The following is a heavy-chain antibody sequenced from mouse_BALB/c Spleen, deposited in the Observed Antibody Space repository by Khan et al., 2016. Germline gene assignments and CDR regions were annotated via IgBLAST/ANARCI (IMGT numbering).Heavy chain of an antibody. V-gene: IGHV2-9*02. CDR1: GFSLTSYG. Sequence: QVQLKESGPGLVAPSQSLSITCTVSGFSLTSYGVHWVRQPPGKGLEWLGVIWAGGSTNYNSALMSRLSISKDNSKSQDFLKMNSLQTDDTAMYYCARTTVSYAMDYWGQGTSVTVSS. D-gene: IGHD1-1*01. CDR2: IWAGGST. CDR3: ARTTVSYAMDY. J-gene: IGHJ4*01.